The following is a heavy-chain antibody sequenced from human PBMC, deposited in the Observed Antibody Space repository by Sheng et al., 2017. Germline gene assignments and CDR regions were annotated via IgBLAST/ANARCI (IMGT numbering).Heavy chain of an antibody. CDR1: GGSISSSSYY. CDR3: ARQHFDYDYMDV. V-gene: IGHV4-39*01. CDR2: MYYSGST. Sequence: QLQLQESGPGLVKPSETLSLTCTVFGGSISSSSYYWGWIRQPPGKGLGWVGSMYYSGSTYYNPSLKSRVTISVDTSKNQFSLKLSSVTAADTAVYYCARQHFDYDYMDVWGKGTTVTVSS. J-gene: IGHJ6*03.